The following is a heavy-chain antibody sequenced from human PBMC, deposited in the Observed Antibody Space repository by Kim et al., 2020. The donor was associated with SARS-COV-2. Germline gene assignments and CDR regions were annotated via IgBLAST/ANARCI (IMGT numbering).Heavy chain of an antibody. CDR2: IISDGSST. D-gene: IGHD3-22*01. J-gene: IGHJ3*02. Sequence: GGSLRLSCAASGFTFSNYWMHWVRQAPGKGLVWVSRIISDGSSTTYADSVRGRFSISRDNAKNTLYLQMNSLRAEDTAVYYCARDRVITRAMAAFDIWGQGTMVTVSS. CDR3: ARDRVITRAMAAFDI. CDR1: GFTFSNYW. V-gene: IGHV3-74*01.